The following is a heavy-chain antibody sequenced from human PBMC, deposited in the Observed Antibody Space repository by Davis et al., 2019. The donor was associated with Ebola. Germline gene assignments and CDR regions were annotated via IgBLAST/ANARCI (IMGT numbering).Heavy chain of an antibody. V-gene: IGHV3-30-3*01. D-gene: IGHD2-15*01. J-gene: IGHJ6*02. Sequence: GGSLRLSCAASGFTFSSYAMHRVRQAPGKGLEWVAVISYDGSNKYYADSVKGRFTISRDNSKNTLYLQMNSLRAEDTAVYSCARARCSGGSCHPYDGMDVWGQGTTVTVSS. CDR3: ARARCSGGSCHPYDGMDV. CDR2: ISYDGSNK. CDR1: GFTFSSYA.